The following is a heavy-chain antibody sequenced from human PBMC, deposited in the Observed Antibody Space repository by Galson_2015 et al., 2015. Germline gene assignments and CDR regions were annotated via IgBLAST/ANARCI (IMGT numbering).Heavy chain of an antibody. CDR2: IDWEDDK. CDR1: GFSLSTSGMC. D-gene: IGHD6-19*01. J-gene: IGHJ3*02. Sequence: PALVKPTQTFTLPCTFSGFSLSTSGMCVGWIRQPPGKALEWLARIDWEDDKYYSTSLKTRLTISKDTSKNQVVLTMTNMDPVDTATYYCARTVAGNLRDAFDIWGQGTMVTVSS. CDR3: ARTVAGNLRDAFDI. V-gene: IGHV2-70*11.